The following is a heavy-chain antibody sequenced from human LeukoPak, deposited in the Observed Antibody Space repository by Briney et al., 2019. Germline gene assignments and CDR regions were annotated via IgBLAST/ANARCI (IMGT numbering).Heavy chain of an antibody. CDR3: ARGDGGNSAFDY. Sequence: GGSLRLSCAASGITFSDYSMSWIRQTPEKGLEWVSYIGGNSYYTNYADSVKGRFTISRDNAKNSLYLQMNSLRAEDTAVYYCARGDGGNSAFDYWGQGNLVTVSS. CDR2: IGGNSYYT. V-gene: IGHV3-11*05. D-gene: IGHD4-23*01. CDR1: GITFSDYS. J-gene: IGHJ4*02.